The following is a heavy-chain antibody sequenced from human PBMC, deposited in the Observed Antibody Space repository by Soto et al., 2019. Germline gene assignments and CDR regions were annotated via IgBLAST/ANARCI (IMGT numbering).Heavy chain of an antibody. D-gene: IGHD4-17*01. V-gene: IGHV3-74*01. J-gene: IGHJ4*02. CDR2: INSDGSST. Sequence: EVQLVESGGGLVQPGGSLRLSCAASGFTFSSYCMHWVRQAPGKGLVWVSRINSDGSSTSYADSVKGRFTISRDNAKNTLYLQMNSLRAEDTAVYYCASTTVTAGFDYWGQGTLVTVSS. CDR3: ASTTVTAGFDY. CDR1: GFTFSSYC.